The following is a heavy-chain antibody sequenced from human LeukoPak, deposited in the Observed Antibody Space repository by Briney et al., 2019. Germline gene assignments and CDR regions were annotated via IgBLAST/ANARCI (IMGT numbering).Heavy chain of an antibody. V-gene: IGHV4-59*01. CDR2: IYYSGST. Sequence: SETLSLTCTVSGGSISSYYWSWIRQPPGKGLEWIGYIYYSGSTNHNPSLKSRVTISVDTSKNQFSLKLSSVTAADTAVYYCASFNYDFWTHWGQGTLVTVSS. CDR3: ASFNYDFWTH. D-gene: IGHD3-3*01. CDR1: GGSISSYY. J-gene: IGHJ4*02.